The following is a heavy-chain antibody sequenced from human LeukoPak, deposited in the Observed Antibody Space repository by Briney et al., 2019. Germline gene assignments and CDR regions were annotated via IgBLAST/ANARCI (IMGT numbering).Heavy chain of an antibody. D-gene: IGHD3-10*01. Sequence: GGSLRLSCAASGLTYSSYGLDGGRQAPGKGLEWVAVLSYDGSNKYYADSVKGRFTISRDNSKNTLYLQMNSLRAEDTAVYYCEKDLLWFGDLFSAEDYWGQGTLVTVSS. V-gene: IGHV3-30*18. J-gene: IGHJ4*02. CDR2: LSYDGSNK. CDR3: EKDLLWFGDLFSAEDY. CDR1: GLTYSSYG.